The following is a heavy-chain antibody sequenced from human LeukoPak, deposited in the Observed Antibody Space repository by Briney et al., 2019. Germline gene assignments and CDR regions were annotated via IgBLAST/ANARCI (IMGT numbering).Heavy chain of an antibody. CDR2: INRDGSST. CDR1: GFTFSNYW. D-gene: IGHD3-10*02. V-gene: IGHV3-74*01. Sequence: PGGSLRLSCAASGFTFSNYWMHWVRQAPGKGLVWVSRINRDGSSTSFADSVRGRFTMSRDNAKNTLYLQMNSLRAEDTAVYYCARDKGLFDYYYGMDVWGQGTTVTVSS. CDR3: ARDKGLFDYYYGMDV. J-gene: IGHJ6*02.